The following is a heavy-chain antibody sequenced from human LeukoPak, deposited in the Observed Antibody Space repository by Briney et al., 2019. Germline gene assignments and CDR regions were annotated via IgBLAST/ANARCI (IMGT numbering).Heavy chain of an antibody. CDR1: GGSISSHY. CDR3: ARVDGGNYYYYGMDV. Sequence: SETLSLTCTVSGGSISSHYWSWIRQPPGKGLEWIGYIYYSGSTYYNPSLKSRVTISVDTSKNQFSLKLSSVTAADTAVYYCARVDGGNYYYYGMDVWGQGTTVTVSS. CDR2: IYYSGST. J-gene: IGHJ6*02. V-gene: IGHV4-59*11. D-gene: IGHD4-23*01.